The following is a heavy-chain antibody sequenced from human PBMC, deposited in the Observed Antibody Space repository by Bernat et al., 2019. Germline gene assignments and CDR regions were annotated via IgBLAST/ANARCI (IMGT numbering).Heavy chain of an antibody. CDR2: INPNSAGT. V-gene: IGHV1-2*04. CDR1: GYTFSGYY. D-gene: IGHD3-10*01. Sequence: QVQLVQSGAEVKKPGASVKVSCKASGYTFSGYYIHWVRQAPGQGLEWMGRINPNSAGTNYAQKFQGWVTMTRDTSSSTAYMELSRLTSDDTAVYYCARGYYGSGRAGFEHWGQGTLVTVS. J-gene: IGHJ5*02. CDR3: ARGYYGSGRAGFEH.